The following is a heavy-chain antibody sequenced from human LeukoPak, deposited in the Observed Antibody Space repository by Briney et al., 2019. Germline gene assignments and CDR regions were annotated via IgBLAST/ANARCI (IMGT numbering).Heavy chain of an antibody. V-gene: IGHV1-46*01. Sequence: ASVKVSCKASGYSFTNYYMHWVRQAPGQGLKWMGMINPSGGSTTYAQKFQGRVTMTRDMSTSTVYMALSSLTSEDTAVYYCARTRGYYFDYWGQGTLVTVSS. CDR1: GYSFTNYY. CDR2: INPSGGST. CDR3: ARTRGYYFDY. J-gene: IGHJ4*02.